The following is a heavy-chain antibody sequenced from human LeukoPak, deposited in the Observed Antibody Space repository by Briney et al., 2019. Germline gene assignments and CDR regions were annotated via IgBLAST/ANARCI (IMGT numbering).Heavy chain of an antibody. CDR3: ARGPPNWGYDY. J-gene: IGHJ4*02. Sequence: ASVTVSCTASGYTFTNYDFNWVRQATGQRPEWMGWMSPNSGDTGYAQKFQDRVTMTRNTSISTAYMELSSLRSEDTAVYYCARGPPNWGYDYWGPGTLVTVSS. D-gene: IGHD7-27*01. V-gene: IGHV1-8*01. CDR1: GYTFTNYD. CDR2: MSPNSGDT.